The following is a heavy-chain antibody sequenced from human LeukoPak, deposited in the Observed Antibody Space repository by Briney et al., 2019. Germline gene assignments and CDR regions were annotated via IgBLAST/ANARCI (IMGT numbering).Heavy chain of an antibody. D-gene: IGHD5-18*01. J-gene: IGHJ1*01. CDR2: TKGDDSEK. CDR1: GFSFSTFW. Sequence: QAGGSLRLSCAASGFSFSTFWMSWVRQAPGKGLEWVANTKGDDSEKYYVESVQGRFTISRDNAKNSLYLHMNSLRAEDTALYYCARSGYSYALDHWGQGSLVVVSS. CDR3: ARSGYSYALDH. V-gene: IGHV3-7*01.